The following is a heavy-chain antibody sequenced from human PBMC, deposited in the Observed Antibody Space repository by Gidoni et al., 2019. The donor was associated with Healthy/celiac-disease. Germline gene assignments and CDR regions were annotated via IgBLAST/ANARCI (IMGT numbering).Heavy chain of an antibody. Sequence: QVQLVESGGGVVQPGRSLRLSCAASGFTFSSYAMPWVRQAPGKGLEWVAVISYDGSNKYYADSVKGRFTISRDNSKNTLYLQMNSLRAEDTAVYYCARESRAYYYDSSGYYPFDYWGQGTLVTVSS. V-gene: IGHV3-30-3*01. D-gene: IGHD3-22*01. CDR3: ARESRAYYYDSSGYYPFDY. CDR2: ISYDGSNK. CDR1: GFTFSSYA. J-gene: IGHJ4*02.